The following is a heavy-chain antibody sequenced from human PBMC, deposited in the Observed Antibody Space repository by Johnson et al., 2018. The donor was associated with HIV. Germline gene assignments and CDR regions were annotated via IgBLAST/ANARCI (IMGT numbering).Heavy chain of an antibody. J-gene: IGHJ3*02. CDR3: ARDVSYRYDGDGWADAFDI. CDR2: IKHDGSRI. Sequence: EQLVESGGGLVQTGGSLRLTCAASGLTFSTSWMNWVRQAPGRGLEWVANIKHDGSRIQYMDSVKGRFTISRDNTRHLLFLQMNTLRAEDTAVYYCARDVSYRYDGDGWADAFDIWGQGTMVTVSA. V-gene: IGHV3-7*01. CDR1: GLTFSTSW. D-gene: IGHD2-21*01.